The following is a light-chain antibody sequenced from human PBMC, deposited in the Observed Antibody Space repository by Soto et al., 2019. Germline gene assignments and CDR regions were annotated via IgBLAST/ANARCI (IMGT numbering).Light chain of an antibody. Sequence: EIVMTQSPATLSVSPGEGATLSCGASQSVSSKLAWYQQKPGQAPRLLIYGASTRATGIPSRFSGSGSGTEFTLTISSLQPDDFATYSCQQYNSFPWTFGQGTKVDIK. CDR3: QQYNSFPWT. V-gene: IGKV3-15*01. CDR2: GAS. CDR1: QSVSSK. J-gene: IGKJ1*01.